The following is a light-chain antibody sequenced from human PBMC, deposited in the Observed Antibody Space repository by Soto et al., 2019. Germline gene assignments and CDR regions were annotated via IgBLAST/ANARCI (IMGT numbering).Light chain of an antibody. CDR1: QGVSSRY. Sequence: EIVLTQSPGTLSLSPGERATLSCRASQGVSSRYLAWYQQKPGQSPRLLIYGASTMATGIPARFCGSGSGTDFTLNISRLEPEDFAVYYCQQYGSSPQVTFGGGTKVEIK. J-gene: IGKJ4*01. V-gene: IGKV3-20*01. CDR3: QQYGSSPQVT. CDR2: GAS.